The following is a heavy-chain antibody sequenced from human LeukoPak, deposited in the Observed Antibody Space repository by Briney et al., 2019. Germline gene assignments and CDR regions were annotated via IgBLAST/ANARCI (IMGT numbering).Heavy chain of an antibody. CDR2: IHHSGST. J-gene: IGHJ4*02. CDR1: GASISSGYS. Sequence: SQTLSLTCAVSGASISSGYSWSWIRQPPGKGLEWIGYIHHSGSTYYKSALKSRVTISVDRSKNQFSLNLSSVTAADTAVYYCAAFRQWLVILDYWGQGTLVTVSS. D-gene: IGHD6-19*01. V-gene: IGHV4-30-2*01. CDR3: AAFRQWLVILDY.